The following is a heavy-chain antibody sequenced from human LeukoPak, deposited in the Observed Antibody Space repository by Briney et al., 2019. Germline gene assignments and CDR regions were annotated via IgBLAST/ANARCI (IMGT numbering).Heavy chain of an antibody. CDR1: GGSISNNNYY. Sequence: SETLSLTCTVSGGSISNNNYYWAWIREPPGKGLECIGSIYYSGSPYYNPSLKSRVTISVDTSKNQFSLRLSSVTAADTAVYYCATWRTAKTGFDYWGQGTLVTVSS. D-gene: IGHD1-1*01. CDR3: ATWRTAKTGFDY. J-gene: IGHJ4*02. CDR2: IYYSGSP. V-gene: IGHV4-39*01.